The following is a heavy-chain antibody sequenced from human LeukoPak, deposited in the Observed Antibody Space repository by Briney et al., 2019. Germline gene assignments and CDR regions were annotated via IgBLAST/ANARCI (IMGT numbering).Heavy chain of an antibody. J-gene: IGHJ4*02. V-gene: IGHV6-1*01. Sequence: SQTLSLTCAISGDTVSSNSAAWNWIRQSPSRGLEWLGKTYYRYKWYNDYAVSVKSRITINPDTSKNQFSLQLKSVTPEDTAVYYCARDNSSSWYVDYWGQGTLVTVSS. D-gene: IGHD6-13*01. CDR2: TYYRYKWYN. CDR3: ARDNSSSWYVDY. CDR1: GDTVSSNSAA.